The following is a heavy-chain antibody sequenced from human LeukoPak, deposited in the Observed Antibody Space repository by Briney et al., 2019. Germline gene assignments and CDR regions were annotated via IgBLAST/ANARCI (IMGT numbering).Heavy chain of an antibody. D-gene: IGHD3-3*01. CDR3: GSRRTAMFGVIKGPIDY. V-gene: IGHV4-34*01. J-gene: IGHJ4*02. CDR1: GFTFGDYA. CDR2: INHSGSP. Sequence: GSLRLSCTASGFTFGDYAMSWFRQAPGKGLEWIGEINHSGSPNNNPSLKSRVSISFDTSKNQFSLKLTSVTAADTAVYYCGSRRTAMFGVIKGPIDYWGQGTLVTVSS.